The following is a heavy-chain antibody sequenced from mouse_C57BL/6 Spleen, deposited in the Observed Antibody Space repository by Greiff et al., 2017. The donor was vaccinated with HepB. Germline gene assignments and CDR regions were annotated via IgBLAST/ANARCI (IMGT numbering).Heavy chain of an antibody. CDR2: INPNYGTT. D-gene: IGHD6-5*01. V-gene: IGHV1-39*01. J-gene: IGHJ4*01. Sequence: VQLKESGPELVKPGASVKISCKASGYSFTDYNMNWVKQSNGKSLEWIGVINPNYGTTSYNQKFKGKATLTVDQSSSTAYMQLNSLTSEDSAVYYCARTSYALYYAMDYWGQGTSVTVSS. CDR3: ARTSYALYYAMDY. CDR1: GYSFTDYN.